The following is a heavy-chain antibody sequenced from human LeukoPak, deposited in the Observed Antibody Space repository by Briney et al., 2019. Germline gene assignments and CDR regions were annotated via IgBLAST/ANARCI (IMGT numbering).Heavy chain of an antibody. CDR2: IYYSGST. V-gene: IGHV4-30-4*08. Sequence: SQTLSLNCTVSGGSISSGDYYWNWIRQPPGKGLEWIGFIYYSGSTYYNPSLKSRVTISADTSKNRFSLKLSSVTAADTAVYFCAREFAVTKTKIFDYWGQGTLVTVSS. J-gene: IGHJ4*02. D-gene: IGHD4-17*01. CDR1: GGSISSGDYY. CDR3: AREFAVTKTKIFDY.